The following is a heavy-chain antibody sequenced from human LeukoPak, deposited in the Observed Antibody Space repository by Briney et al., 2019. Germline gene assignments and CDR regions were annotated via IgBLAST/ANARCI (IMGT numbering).Heavy chain of an antibody. Sequence: ASVKVSCKASGGTFSSYTISWVRQAPGQGLEWMGRIIPILGIANYAQKFQGRVTITADKSTSTAYMELSSLRSDDTAVYYCARSPALKRYCTNGVCYTPKNFDYWGQGTLVTVSS. CDR1: GGTFSSYT. CDR2: IIPILGIA. J-gene: IGHJ4*02. D-gene: IGHD2-8*01. V-gene: IGHV1-69*02. CDR3: ARSPALKRYCTNGVCYTPKNFDY.